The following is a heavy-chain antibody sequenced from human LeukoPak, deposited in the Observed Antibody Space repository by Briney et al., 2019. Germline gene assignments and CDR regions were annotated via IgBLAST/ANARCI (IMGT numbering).Heavy chain of an antibody. D-gene: IGHD2-15*01. Sequence: SETLSLTCAVYGGSFSGYYWSWIRQPPGKGLEWIGEINHSGSTNYNPSLKSRVTISVDTSKNQFSLKLSSVTAADTAVYYCARGANFYYYGMDVWGQGTTVTVS. CDR1: GGSFSGYY. CDR3: ARGANFYYYGMDV. V-gene: IGHV4-34*01. CDR2: INHSGST. J-gene: IGHJ6*02.